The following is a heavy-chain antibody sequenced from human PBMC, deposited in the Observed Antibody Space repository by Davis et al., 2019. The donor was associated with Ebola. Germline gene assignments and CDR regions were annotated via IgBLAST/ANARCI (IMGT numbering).Heavy chain of an antibody. Sequence: PSETLSLTCAVYGGSFSGYYWSWIRQPPGKGLEWIGEINHSGSTNYNPSLKSRVTISVDTSKNQFSLKLSSVTAADTAVYYCARGRHDYAHDYWGQGTLVTVSS. CDR1: GGSFSGYY. J-gene: IGHJ4*02. D-gene: IGHD4-17*01. CDR2: INHSGST. CDR3: ARGRHDYAHDY. V-gene: IGHV4-34*01.